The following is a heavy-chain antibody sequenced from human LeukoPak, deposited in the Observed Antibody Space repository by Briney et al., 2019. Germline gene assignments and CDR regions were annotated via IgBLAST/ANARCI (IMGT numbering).Heavy chain of an antibody. D-gene: IGHD2-2*01. CDR2: INSDGSWT. V-gene: IGHV3-74*01. J-gene: IGHJ4*02. CDR1: ASYW. CDR3: VSFYETY. Sequence: LTGGSLRLSCVASASYWMHWVRQAPGKGLVWVSHINSDGSWTSYADSVKGRFTISKDNAKNTVYLQMNNLRAEDTAVYYCVSFYETYWGRGTLVTVSS.